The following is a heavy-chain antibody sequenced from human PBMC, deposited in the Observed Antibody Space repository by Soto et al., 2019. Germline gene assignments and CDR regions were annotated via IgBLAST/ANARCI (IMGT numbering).Heavy chain of an antibody. CDR2: INHSGST. V-gene: IGHV4-34*01. CDR3: ARVRHADWAGYYYGMDV. Sequence: QVQLQQWGAGLLKPSETLSLTCAVYGGSFSGYYWSWIRQPPGKGLEWIGEINHSGSTNYNPSLKSRVTISVDTSKNQFSLKLSSVTAADTAVYYCARVRHADWAGYYYGMDVWGQGTTVTVSS. J-gene: IGHJ6*02. CDR1: GGSFSGYY. D-gene: IGHD3-9*01.